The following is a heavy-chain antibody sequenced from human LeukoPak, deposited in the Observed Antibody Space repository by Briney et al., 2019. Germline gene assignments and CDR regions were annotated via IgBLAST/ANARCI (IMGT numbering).Heavy chain of an antibody. CDR2: IYHSGST. CDR1: GGSISSGGYS. J-gene: IGHJ6*03. Sequence: PSQTLSLTCAVSGGSISSGGYSWSCIRQPPGKGLEWIGYIYHSGSTYYNPSLKSRVTISVDRSKNQFSLKLSSVTAADTAVYYCARHSRGYYYYMDVWGKGTTVTVSS. V-gene: IGHV4-30-2*01. CDR3: ARHSRGYYYYMDV. D-gene: IGHD2-15*01.